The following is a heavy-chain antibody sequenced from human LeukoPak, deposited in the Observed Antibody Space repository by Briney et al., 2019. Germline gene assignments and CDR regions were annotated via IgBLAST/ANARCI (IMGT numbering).Heavy chain of an antibody. CDR2: INPNSGGT. V-gene: IGHV1-2*02. J-gene: IGHJ4*02. Sequence: ASVKVSCKASGYTFTGYYMHWVRQAPGRGLEWMGWINPNSGGTNYAQKFQGRVTMTRDTSISTAYMEMSRLRSDDTAVYYCARATGYNWNKRTFDYWGQGTLVTVSS. D-gene: IGHD1-1*01. CDR1: GYTFTGYY. CDR3: ARATGYNWNKRTFDY.